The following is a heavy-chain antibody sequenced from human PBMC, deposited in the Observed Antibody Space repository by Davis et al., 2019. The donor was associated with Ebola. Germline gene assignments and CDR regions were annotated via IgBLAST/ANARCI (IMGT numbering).Heavy chain of an antibody. D-gene: IGHD6-19*01. CDR2: TYYSSKWYN. J-gene: IGHJ6*02. Sequence: HPQIPSLTCSISGDSVSGGSGAWNWPRQSPSRGLEWLGRTYYSSKWYNDYAAYVKSRITINPDTSKNQFSLQLNSVTPEDTAVYYCARGWFKSGMDVWGQGTTVTVSS. V-gene: IGHV6-1*01. CDR3: ARGWFKSGMDV. CDR1: GDSVSGGSGA.